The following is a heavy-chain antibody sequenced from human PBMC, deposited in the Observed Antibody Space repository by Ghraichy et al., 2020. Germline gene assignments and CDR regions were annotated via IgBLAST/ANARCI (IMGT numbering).Heavy chain of an antibody. CDR3: VRDLPRTSSRWTPFDF. V-gene: IGHV1-18*01. Sequence: ASVKVSCKASGYTFSNFGITWVRQAPGQGLEWMGWINAYNGDTNYAQKLQDRLTMTTDTSTATAYMELRSLKSDDTAVYYCVRDLPRTSSRWTPFDFWGQGTLVTVSA. D-gene: IGHD6-13*01. CDR1: GYTFSNFG. CDR2: INAYNGDT. J-gene: IGHJ4*02.